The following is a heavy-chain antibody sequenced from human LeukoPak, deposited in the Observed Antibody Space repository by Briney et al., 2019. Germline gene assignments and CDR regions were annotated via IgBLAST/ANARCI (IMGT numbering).Heavy chain of an antibody. V-gene: IGHV4-59*05. Sequence: SETLSLTCTVSGGSISSYYWGWIRQAPGKGLEWIGSIYYSGSTYYNPSLKSRVTISVDTSKNQFSLNLSSVTAADTAVYYCATPRPLDYYGSGSSHFDYWGQGTLVTVSS. CDR2: IYYSGST. CDR3: ATPRPLDYYGSGSSHFDY. D-gene: IGHD3-10*01. J-gene: IGHJ4*02. CDR1: GGSISSYY.